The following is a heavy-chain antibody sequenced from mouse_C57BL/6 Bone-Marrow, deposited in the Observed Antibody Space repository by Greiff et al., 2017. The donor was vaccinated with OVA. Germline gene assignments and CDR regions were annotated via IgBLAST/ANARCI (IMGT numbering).Heavy chain of an antibody. CDR1: GYTFTDYY. D-gene: IGHD2-2*01. J-gene: IGHJ2*01. CDR2: IYPGSGNT. V-gene: IGHV1-76*01. Sequence: QVQLKQSGAELVRPGASVKLSCKASGYTFTDYYINWVKQRPGQGLEWIARIYPGSGNTYYNEKFKGKATLTAEKSSSTAYMQLSSLTSEDSAVYFCATSTMVTGSVYVDYWGQGTTLTVSS. CDR3: ATSTMVTGSVYVDY.